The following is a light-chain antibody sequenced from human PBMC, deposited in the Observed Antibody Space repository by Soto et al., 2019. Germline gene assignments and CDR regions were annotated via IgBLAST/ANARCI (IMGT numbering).Light chain of an antibody. CDR2: AAS. CDR1: QGIRND. CDR3: LQDYNYPWT. Sequence: AIQMTQSPSSLSASVADRVTITCRASQGIRNDLGWYQQKPGKAPKLLIYAASRLQSGVPSRFIGSGSGTDFTLTISSLQPEDFATYYCLQDYNYPWTFGQGTKVEIK. V-gene: IGKV1-6*01. J-gene: IGKJ1*01.